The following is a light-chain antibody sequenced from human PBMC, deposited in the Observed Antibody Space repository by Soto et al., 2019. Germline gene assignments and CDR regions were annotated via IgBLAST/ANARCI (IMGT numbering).Light chain of an antibody. Sequence: DIQMTQSPSTLSASIGDTVTVACRASQGISNWLAWYQQKPGKAPKLLIFHASSLESGVPSRFSGSGSGTEFTLTISSLQPEDFATYYCQQLTSYFPLTFGGGTKVDIK. J-gene: IGKJ4*01. CDR2: HAS. V-gene: IGKV1-5*01. CDR1: QGISNW. CDR3: QQLTSYFPLT.